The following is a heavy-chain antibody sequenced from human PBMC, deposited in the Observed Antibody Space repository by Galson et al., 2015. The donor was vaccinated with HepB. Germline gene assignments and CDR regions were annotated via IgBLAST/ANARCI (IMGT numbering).Heavy chain of an antibody. CDR3: ARDGYCSGGRCDSSAFDL. V-gene: IGHV3-48*02. Sequence: SLRLSCAASGFTFNYAWMNWVRQAPGKGLEWISYISSSSATIYYADSVKGRFTVSRDTGNDSLYLQMNSLRDEDTAVYYCARDGYCSGGRCDSSAFDLWGQGTMVTVSS. D-gene: IGHD2-15*01. CDR2: ISSSSATI. J-gene: IGHJ3*01. CDR1: GFTFNYAW.